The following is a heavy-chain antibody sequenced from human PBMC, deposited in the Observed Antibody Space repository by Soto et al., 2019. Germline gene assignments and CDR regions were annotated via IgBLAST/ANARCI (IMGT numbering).Heavy chain of an antibody. J-gene: IGHJ5*02. CDR1: GFTFSSYG. D-gene: IGHD2-2*01. V-gene: IGHV3-30*18. CDR3: AKDRWDIVFVPAFSWFAP. CDR2: ISYDGSNK. Sequence: GSLRLSCAASGFTFSSYGMHWVRQAPGKGLEWVAVISYDGSNKYYADSVKGRFTISRDNSKNTLYLQMNSLRAEDTAVYYCAKDRWDIVFVPAFSWFAPWGQGTLVTVSS.